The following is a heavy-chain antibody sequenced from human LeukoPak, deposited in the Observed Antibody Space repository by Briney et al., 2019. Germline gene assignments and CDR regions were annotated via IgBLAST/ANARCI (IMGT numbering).Heavy chain of an antibody. CDR1: GGCISSRTYY. Sequence: SETLSLTCTVSGGCISSRTYYWAWARQPPGKGVEWLGHIYYTGGTWYNPSLKSRVTLSADTSKNQFSLALSTVTAADTAVYYCARDRACSNGVCSYFDYWGQGTVVTVSS. V-gene: IGHV4-39*01. D-gene: IGHD2-8*01. J-gene: IGHJ4*02. CDR2: IYYTGGT. CDR3: ARDRACSNGVCSYFDY.